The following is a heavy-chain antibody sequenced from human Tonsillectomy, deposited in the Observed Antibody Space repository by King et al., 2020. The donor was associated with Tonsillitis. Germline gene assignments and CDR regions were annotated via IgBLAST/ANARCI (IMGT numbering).Heavy chain of an antibody. CDR2: IRPYNGKT. D-gene: IGHD3-22*01. CDR1: GYTFTSYG. J-gene: IGHJ4*02. V-gene: IGHV1-18*01. Sequence: VQLVESGAEVKKPGDSVKVSCKASGYTFTSYGISGVRQAPGQGLEWRGWIRPYNGKTNYAKKIQGRVTMTTDTSTSTAYMELRSLRSDDTAVYYCARKFDYYDSSGYYFDYWGQGTLVTVSS. CDR3: ARKFDYYDSSGYYFDY.